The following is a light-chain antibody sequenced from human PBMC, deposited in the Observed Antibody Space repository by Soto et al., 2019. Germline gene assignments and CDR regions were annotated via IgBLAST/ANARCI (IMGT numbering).Light chain of an antibody. Sequence: QLVLTQSPSASASLGASVKLTCTLSSGLSRYAIAWHQQQPEKGPRYLMKLNSDGSHSKGDGIPDRFSGSSSGAERYLTISSLQSEDEADYGCPTWGTGIHVFGTGTKLTVL. CDR2: LNSDGSH. CDR1: SGLSRYA. V-gene: IGLV4-69*01. J-gene: IGLJ1*01. CDR3: PTWGTGIHV.